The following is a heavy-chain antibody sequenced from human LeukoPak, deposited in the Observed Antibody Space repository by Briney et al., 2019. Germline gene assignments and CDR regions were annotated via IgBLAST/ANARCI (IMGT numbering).Heavy chain of an antibody. CDR1: GSNFSSYW. CDR2: IKQVGSEK. V-gene: IGHV3-7*01. J-gene: IGHJ5*02. D-gene: IGHD2-21*02. CDR3: ARDLYCGGDCP. Sequence: GGSLRLSGAASGSNFSSYWMSWVRQAPGNRLDWVAIIKQVGSEKYYVDSVKGLFTISRDNAKNSLYLQMNRLRAGDTAVYYCARDLYCGGDCPWGQGTLVTVSS.